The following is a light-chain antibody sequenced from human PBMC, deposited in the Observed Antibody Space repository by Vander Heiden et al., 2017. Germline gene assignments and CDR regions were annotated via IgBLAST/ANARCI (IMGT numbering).Light chain of an antibody. CDR3: QQYNNWPRT. CDR1: QSASIN. Sequence: ELVMTQSPATLSVSPGERATLSCRASQSASINLAWYQQKPGQAPRLLIYGASTRATGIPARFSGSGSGTEFTLTISSLQSEDFAVYYCQQYNNWPRTFGQGTKVEIK. V-gene: IGKV3-15*01. J-gene: IGKJ1*01. CDR2: GAS.